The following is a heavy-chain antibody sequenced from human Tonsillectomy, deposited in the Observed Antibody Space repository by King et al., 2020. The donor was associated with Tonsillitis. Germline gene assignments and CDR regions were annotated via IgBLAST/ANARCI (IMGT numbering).Heavy chain of an antibody. Sequence: VQLVESGGGVVQPGRSLRLSCAASGFTFSSYGMHWVRQAPGKGLEWGAVIWYDGSNKYYADSVKGRFTISRDNSKNTLYLQMNSLRAEDTAVYYCARGLGAFDIWGQGTMVTVSS. CDR1: GFTFSSYG. J-gene: IGHJ3*02. D-gene: IGHD3-16*01. CDR3: ARGLGAFDI. CDR2: IWYDGSNK. V-gene: IGHV3-33*08.